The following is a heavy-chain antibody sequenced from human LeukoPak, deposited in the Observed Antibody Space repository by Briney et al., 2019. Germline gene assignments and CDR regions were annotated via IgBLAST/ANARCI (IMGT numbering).Heavy chain of an antibody. CDR1: GFTFSSYE. CDR3: ARLGGNYAFDI. J-gene: IGHJ3*02. Sequence: GGSLRLSCAASGFTFSSYEMNWVRQAPGKGLEWVSYISSSGSTIYYADSVKGRFTISRDNAKNSLYLQMNSLRAEDTAVYYCARLGGNYAFDIWGQGTMVTVSS. CDR2: ISSSGSTI. V-gene: IGHV3-48*03.